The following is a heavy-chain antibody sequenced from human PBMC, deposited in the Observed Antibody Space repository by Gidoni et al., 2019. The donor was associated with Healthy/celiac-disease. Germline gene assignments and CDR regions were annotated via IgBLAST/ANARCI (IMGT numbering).Heavy chain of an antibody. CDR2: ISGSSGST. V-gene: IGHV3-23*01. CDR1: GFTFSSYA. J-gene: IGHJ4*02. CDR3: AKDFEAYCGGDCYSNYFDY. D-gene: IGHD2-21*02. Sequence: EVQLLESGGGLVQPGGSLRLSCAASGFTFSSYAMSWVRQAPGKGLEWVSAISGSSGSTYYADSVKGRFTISRDNSKNTLYLQMNSLRAEDTAVYYCAKDFEAYCGGDCYSNYFDYWGQGTLVTVSS.